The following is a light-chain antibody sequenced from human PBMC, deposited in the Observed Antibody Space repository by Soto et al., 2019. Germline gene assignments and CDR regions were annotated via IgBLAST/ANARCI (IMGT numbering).Light chain of an antibody. Sequence: EIVMTQSPGTLSVSPGERATLSCRAGQSVSSNLAWYQQRPGQAPRLLIYGASTRATGIPARFSGSGSGTEFPLTISSLQSEDFAIYYCQQNNDWPWTSGQGTKVEIK. J-gene: IGKJ1*01. CDR1: QSVSSN. CDR2: GAS. V-gene: IGKV3-15*01. CDR3: QQNNDWPWT.